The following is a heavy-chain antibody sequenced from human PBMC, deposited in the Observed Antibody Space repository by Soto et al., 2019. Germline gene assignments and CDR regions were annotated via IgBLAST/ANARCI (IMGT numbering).Heavy chain of an antibody. CDR2: IRANGDTT. V-gene: IGHV3-23*01. CDR3: AKSRHRSTSFDF. D-gene: IGHD2-2*01. CDR1: GFTFDNYA. J-gene: IGHJ4*02. Sequence: GGSLRLSCVVSGFTFDNYAMSWVRQAPGKGLEWVSTIRANGDTTYHADSVKGRFTISRDNPKNTLSLRMSSLRAEDTAVYYCAKSRHRSTSFDFWGQGTLVTVSS.